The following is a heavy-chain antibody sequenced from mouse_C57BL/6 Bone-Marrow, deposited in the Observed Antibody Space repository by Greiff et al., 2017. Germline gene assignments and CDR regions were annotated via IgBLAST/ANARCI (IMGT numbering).Heavy chain of an antibody. CDR2: ISSGGSYT. V-gene: IGHV5-6*01. Sequence: EVNVVESGGDLVKPGGSLKLSCAASGFTFSSYGMSWVRQTPDKRLEWVATISSGGSYTYYPDSVKGRFTISRDNAKNTLYLQMSSLKSEDTAMYYCARGSYFDYWGQGTTLTVSS. D-gene: IGHD1-1*01. CDR3: ARGSYFDY. J-gene: IGHJ2*01. CDR1: GFTFSSYG.